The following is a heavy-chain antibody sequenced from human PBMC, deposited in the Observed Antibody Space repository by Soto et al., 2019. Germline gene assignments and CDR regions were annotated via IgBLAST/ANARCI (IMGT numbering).Heavy chain of an antibody. CDR1: GGTFSSYA. J-gene: IGHJ4*02. D-gene: IGHD2-15*01. CDR3: ASLYCSGGSCYSGRGRGFDY. CDR2: IIPIFGTA. V-gene: IGHV1-69*01. Sequence: QVQLVQSGAEMKKPGSSVKVSCKASGGTFSSYAISWVRQAPGQGLEWMGGIIPIFGTANYAQKFQGRVTITADESTSTAYMELSSLRSEDTAVYFCASLYCSGGSCYSGRGRGFDYWGQVTLVTVSS.